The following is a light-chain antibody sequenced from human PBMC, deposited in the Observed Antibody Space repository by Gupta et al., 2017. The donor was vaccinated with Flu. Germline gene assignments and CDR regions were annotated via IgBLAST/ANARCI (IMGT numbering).Light chain of an antibody. J-gene: IGKJ2*01. V-gene: IGKV3-20*01. CDR3: QKNGYVIDT. CDR2: GTS. CDR1: QNIRDNY. Sequence: GTLSLSPGERATLSCRASQNIRDNYLAWDQQKPGKHTRRRRYGTSTRATVIPDRCSGSGSGTDLNLTIRRLEPEDGAVEDGQKNGYVIDTCGKGTK.